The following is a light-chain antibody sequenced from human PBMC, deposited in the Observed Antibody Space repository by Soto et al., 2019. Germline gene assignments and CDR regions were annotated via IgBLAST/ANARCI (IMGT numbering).Light chain of an antibody. CDR1: QSMSIH. V-gene: IGKV3-15*01. J-gene: IGKJ1*01. CDR2: HAS. Sequence: EIVMTQSPATLSVSPGERATLFCRASQSMSIHLAWYQQKPGQAPRLLLYHASTRATGIPARFSGSGSGTEFTLTISSLQSEDLATYYCQQYHNWPPWTFGQGTKVEMK. CDR3: QQYHNWPPWT.